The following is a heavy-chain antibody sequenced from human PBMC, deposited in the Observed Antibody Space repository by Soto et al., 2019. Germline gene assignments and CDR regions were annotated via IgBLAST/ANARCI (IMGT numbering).Heavy chain of an antibody. CDR3: AKGGNIVVVVAATFYCAMDV. Sequence: EVQLLESGGGLVQPGGSLRLSCAASGFTFSSYAMSWVRQAPGKGLEWVSGISGSGGSTNHADSVKGRFTISRDNSKNTLYLQMNSLRAEDTAVYYCAKGGNIVVVVAATFYCAMDVWGQGTTVTVSS. CDR2: ISGSGGST. D-gene: IGHD2-15*01. J-gene: IGHJ6*02. CDR1: GFTFSSYA. V-gene: IGHV3-23*01.